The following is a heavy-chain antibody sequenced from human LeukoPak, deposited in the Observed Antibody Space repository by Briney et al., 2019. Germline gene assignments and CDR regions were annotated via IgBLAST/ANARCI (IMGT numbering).Heavy chain of an antibody. V-gene: IGHV3-53*01. Sequence: PGGSLRLSCAASGFTVSSNYMSWGRHAPGKGLEWVSIIYRGGNTYYTDSATGRFTISRDNSTDTLYFQMNSLRAEDTAVYYCAASFTPDDSGSYYPTSYYYYGMDVWGQGTTVTVSS. J-gene: IGHJ6*02. D-gene: IGHD1-26*01. CDR3: AASFTPDDSGSYYPTSYYYYGMDV. CDR2: IYRGGNT. CDR1: GFTVSSNY.